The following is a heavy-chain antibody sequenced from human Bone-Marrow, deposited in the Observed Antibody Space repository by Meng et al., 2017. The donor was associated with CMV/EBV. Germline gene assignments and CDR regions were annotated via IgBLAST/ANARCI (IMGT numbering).Heavy chain of an antibody. V-gene: IGHV6-1*01. D-gene: IGHD4-23*01. J-gene: IGHJ5*02. CDR3: ARVEPTNSIRWFDP. CDR1: GDSVSSNSAA. Sequence: LRLSCAISGDSVSSNSAAWNWIRQSPSRGLEWLGRTYFRSKWYNDYAVSVKSRITINPDTSKNQFSLQLNSVTAADTAVYYCARVEPTNSIRWFDPWGQGTLVTVSS. CDR2: TYFRSKWYN.